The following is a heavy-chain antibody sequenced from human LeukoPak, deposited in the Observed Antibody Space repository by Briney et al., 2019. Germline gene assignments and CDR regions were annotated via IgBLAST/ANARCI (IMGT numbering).Heavy chain of an antibody. CDR1: GFTFSSYG. Sequence: GGSLRLSCAASGFTFSSYGMHWVRQAPGKGLEWVAFIRYDGSNKYYADSVKGRFTISRDNSKNTLYLQMNSLRAGDTAVYYCAKCVYYYGSGSYYFDYWGQGTLVTVSS. CDR2: IRYDGSNK. D-gene: IGHD3-10*01. V-gene: IGHV3-30*02. CDR3: AKCVYYYGSGSYYFDY. J-gene: IGHJ4*02.